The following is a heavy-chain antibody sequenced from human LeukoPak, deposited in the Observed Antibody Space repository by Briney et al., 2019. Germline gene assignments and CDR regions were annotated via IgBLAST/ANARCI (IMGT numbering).Heavy chain of an antibody. CDR3: AKDGGDSGSYFLFDY. Sequence: PGGSLRLSCAASGFTFSSYGMHWVRQAPGKGLEWVAFIRYDGSNKYYADSVKGRFTISRDNSKNTLYLQMNSLRAEDTAVYYCAKDGGDSGSYFLFDYWGQGTLVTVSS. J-gene: IGHJ4*02. V-gene: IGHV3-30*02. CDR2: IRYDGSNK. CDR1: GFTFSSYG. D-gene: IGHD1-26*01.